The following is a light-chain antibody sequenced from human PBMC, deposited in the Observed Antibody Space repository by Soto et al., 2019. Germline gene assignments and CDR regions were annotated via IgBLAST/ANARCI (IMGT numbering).Light chain of an antibody. CDR1: QGIGTC. J-gene: IGKJ5*01. V-gene: IGKV1D-12*01. Sequence: DLQVTQAQSFVSESVGDRVTITCRASQGIGTCLAWYQQKPGEDTNLLISGAYNLESGVPARFSGTGLGTHFTFTIVSLQPEDAATYYCQQTNSFPITFGQGTRLDI. CDR3: QQTNSFPIT. CDR2: GAY.